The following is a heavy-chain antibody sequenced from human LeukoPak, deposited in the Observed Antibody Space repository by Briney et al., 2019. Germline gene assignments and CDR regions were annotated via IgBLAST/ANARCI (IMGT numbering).Heavy chain of an antibody. CDR1: GFMLSNYW. D-gene: IGHD2-8*01. J-gene: IGHJ4*02. CDR3: PRDNGAGVY. V-gene: IGHV3-7*01. CDR2: IKRDGSEK. Sequence: GGSLRLSCAASGFMLSNYWMSWVRQAPGKGLEWVGQIKRDGSEKYYVETVKGGFTITRDNAEKSLYLQMNNLRVDGTAMYYCPRDNGAGVYWGQGTLVTVSS.